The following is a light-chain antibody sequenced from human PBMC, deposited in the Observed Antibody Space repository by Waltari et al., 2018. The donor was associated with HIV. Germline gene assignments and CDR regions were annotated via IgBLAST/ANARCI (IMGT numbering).Light chain of an antibody. Sequence: EIVMTPSPVTLSVSPGERATLSCRASQSVDAMLAWYQQKPGQAPRLLIYGASKRDTGVPVRFSGSGSGTEFTLTISSLQSEDYAVYYCQQYVDWPRTFGQGTKVEVK. CDR2: GAS. CDR3: QQYVDWPRT. V-gene: IGKV3-15*01. CDR1: QSVDAM. J-gene: IGKJ2*01.